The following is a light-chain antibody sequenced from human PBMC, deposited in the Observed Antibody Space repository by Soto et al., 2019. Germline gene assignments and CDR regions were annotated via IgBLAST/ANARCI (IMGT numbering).Light chain of an antibody. V-gene: IGKV1-5*03. Sequence: FQMTQSPSTLSGSVGDRGTITCRASQTISSWLAWYQQKPGKAPKLLIYKASTLKSGVPSRFSGSGSGTEFTLTISSLQPEDFATYYCLQHNSYPWTFGQGTMVDIK. CDR1: QTISSW. J-gene: IGKJ1*01. CDR3: LQHNSYPWT. CDR2: KAS.